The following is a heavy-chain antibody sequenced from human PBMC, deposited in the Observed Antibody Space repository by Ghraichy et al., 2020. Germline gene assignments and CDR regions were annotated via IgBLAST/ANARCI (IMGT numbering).Heavy chain of an antibody. CDR3: ARHREGPTYDFWSGYSNHNWFDP. J-gene: IGHJ5*02. CDR2: IYYSGST. V-gene: IGHV4-39*01. Sequence: SETLSLTCTVSGGSISSSSYYWGWIRQPPGKGLEWIGSIYYSGSTYYNPSLKSRVTISVDTSKNQFSLKLSSVTAADTAVYYCARHREGPTYDFWSGYSNHNWFDPWGQGTLVTVSS. CDR1: GGSISSSSYY. D-gene: IGHD3-3*01.